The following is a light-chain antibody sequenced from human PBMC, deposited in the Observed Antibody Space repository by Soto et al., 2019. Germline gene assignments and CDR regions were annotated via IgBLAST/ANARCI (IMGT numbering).Light chain of an antibody. CDR2: EVS. J-gene: IGLJ1*01. CDR1: SSDVGAYNS. CDR3: SSYTSSSTRV. Sequence: LTQPASVSGSPGQSITISCTGTSSDVGAYNSVSWYQQHPGKAPKLMIYEVSNRPSGVSNRFSGSKSGNTASLTISGLQAEDEADYYCSSYTSSSTRVFGSGTKVTVL. V-gene: IGLV2-14*01.